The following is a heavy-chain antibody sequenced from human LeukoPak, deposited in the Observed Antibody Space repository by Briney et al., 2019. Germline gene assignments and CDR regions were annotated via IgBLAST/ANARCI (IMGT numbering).Heavy chain of an antibody. Sequence: SVKVSCKASGGTFSSYAISWVRQAPGQGLEWMGRIIPILGIANYAQEFQGRVTITADKSTSTAYMELSSLRSEDTAVYYCAREWERGLDYWGQGTLVTVSS. V-gene: IGHV1-69*04. CDR3: AREWERGLDY. CDR2: IIPILGIA. D-gene: IGHD1-1*01. CDR1: GGTFSSYA. J-gene: IGHJ4*02.